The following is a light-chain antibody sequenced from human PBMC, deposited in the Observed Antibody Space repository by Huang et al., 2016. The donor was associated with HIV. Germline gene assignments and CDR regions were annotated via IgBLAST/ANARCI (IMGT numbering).Light chain of an antibody. CDR1: QSLSSSF. CDR3: HQYGSSPPNT. V-gene: IGKV3-20*01. CDR2: RAS. J-gene: IGKJ2*01. Sequence: IVLTQSPGTLSLSPGARATLSCRASQSLSSSFLAWVQQKPGQAPRLLIYRASSRAAGIPDRFGGSGAGTDFTLTINRLEPEDSAVYYCHQYGSSPPNTFGQGTKLEIK.